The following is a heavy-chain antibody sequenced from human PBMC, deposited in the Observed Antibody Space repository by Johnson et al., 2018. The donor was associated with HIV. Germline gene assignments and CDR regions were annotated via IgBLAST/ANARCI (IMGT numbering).Heavy chain of an antibody. CDR1: GFTFDDSA. V-gene: IGHV3-9*01. J-gene: IGHJ3*02. Sequence: VQLVESGGGLVQPGRSLRLSCAASGFTFDDSAMHWVRQAPGTGLACVSGISWNSGSLGYADSLKGRFHISRDNAKNSLYLQLNRRRAEDTAGYYCAKDRYDDSSGPDAFDIWGQGTMVTVSS. CDR3: AKDRYDDSSGPDAFDI. CDR2: ISWNSGSL. D-gene: IGHD3-22*01.